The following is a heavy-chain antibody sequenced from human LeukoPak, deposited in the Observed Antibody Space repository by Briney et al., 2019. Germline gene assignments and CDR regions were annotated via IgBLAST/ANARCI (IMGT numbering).Heavy chain of an antibody. V-gene: IGHV1-8*01. CDR2: MNPNSGNT. CDR3: ARTKADHDAFDI. CDR1: GYTFTSYD. Sequence: ASVKVSCEASGYTFTSYDINWVRQATGQGLEWMGWMNPNSGNTGYAQKFQGRVTMTRNTSISTAYMELSSLRSEDTAVYYCARTKADHDAFDIWGQGTMVTVSS. D-gene: IGHD2-8*01. J-gene: IGHJ3*02.